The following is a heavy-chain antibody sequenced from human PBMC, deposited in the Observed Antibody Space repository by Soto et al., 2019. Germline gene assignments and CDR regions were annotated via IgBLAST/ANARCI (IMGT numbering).Heavy chain of an antibody. J-gene: IGHJ6*03. V-gene: IGHV3-23*01. D-gene: IGHD2-2*01. CDR1: GFTFSSYA. CDR2: ISGSGGST. Sequence: GGSLRLSCAASGFTFSSYAMSWVRQAPGKGLEWVSAISGSGGSTYYADSVKGRFTISRDNSKNTLYLQMNSLRAEDTAVYYCAKDNLGYCSSTSCYFYYYMDVWGKGTTVTVSS. CDR3: AKDNLGYCSSTSCYFYYYMDV.